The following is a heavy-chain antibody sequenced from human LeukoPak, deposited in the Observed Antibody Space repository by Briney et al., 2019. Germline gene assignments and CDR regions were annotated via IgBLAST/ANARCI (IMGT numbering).Heavy chain of an antibody. J-gene: IGHJ4*02. V-gene: IGHV4-4*02. CDR2: IFHSGST. CDR1: GDSISSSKW. CDR3: AKSDSSGYWYFDY. D-gene: IGHD3-22*01. Sequence: SETLSLTCTVSGDSISSSKWWNWVRQPPGKGLEWIGEIFHSGSTNYNPSLKSRVTISVDESKNQFSLRLTSLTAADTAVYYCAKSDSSGYWYFDYWGQGTLVTVSS.